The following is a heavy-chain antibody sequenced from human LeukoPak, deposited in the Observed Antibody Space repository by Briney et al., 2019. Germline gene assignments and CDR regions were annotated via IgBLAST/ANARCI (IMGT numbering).Heavy chain of an antibody. D-gene: IGHD1-26*01. CDR2: IKEDGSAK. Sequence: PGGSLRLSCAASGFTFSNYWMTWVRQAPGPGLEWVANIKEDGSAKIYLDSLKRRFTISIDNAQNSLYLQVNSLRAEDTAVYYCVRAGNSAFQHWGQGTLVTVSS. CDR1: GFTFSNYW. V-gene: IGHV3-7*04. CDR3: VRAGNSAFQH. J-gene: IGHJ1*01.